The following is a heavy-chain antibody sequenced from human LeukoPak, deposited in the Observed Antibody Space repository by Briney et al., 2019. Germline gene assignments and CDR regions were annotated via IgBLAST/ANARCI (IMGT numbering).Heavy chain of an antibody. CDR2: TYYRFKWYN. D-gene: IGHD3-22*01. V-gene: IGHV6-1*01. Sequence: SQTLSLTCALSGDSVSSNSAAWNWIRQSPSRGLEWLGRTYYRFKWYNDYTGSVKSRIAINPDTSKNQFSLHPNSVTPEDTAVYYCARFAGGYLDAFDMWGQGTMVTVSS. CDR1: GDSVSSNSAA. J-gene: IGHJ3*02. CDR3: ARFAGGYLDAFDM.